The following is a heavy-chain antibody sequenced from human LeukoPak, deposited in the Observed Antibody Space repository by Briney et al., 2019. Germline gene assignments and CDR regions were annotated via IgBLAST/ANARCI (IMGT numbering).Heavy chain of an antibody. CDR2: IRYDGSNK. J-gene: IGHJ4*02. V-gene: IGHV3-30*02. Sequence: GGSLRLSCAASGFTFSSYGMHWVRQAPGKGLEWAAFIRYDGSNKYYADSVKGRFTISRDNSKNTLYLQMNSLRAEDTAVYYCAKDPGLLWFGEYYFDYWGQGTLVTVSS. CDR1: GFTFSSYG. CDR3: AKDPGLLWFGEYYFDY. D-gene: IGHD3-10*01.